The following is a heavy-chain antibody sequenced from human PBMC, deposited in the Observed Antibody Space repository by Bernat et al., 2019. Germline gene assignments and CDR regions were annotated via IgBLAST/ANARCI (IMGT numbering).Heavy chain of an antibody. D-gene: IGHD6-19*01. CDR3: ARDGGVDRYSSGWYGYNWFDP. Sequence: QVQLVESGGGVVQPGGSLRLSCAASGFTFSDYYMSWIRQAPGKGLEWVSYISSSGSTIYYADSVKGRFTISRDNAKNSLYLQMNSLRAEDTAVYYCARDGGVDRYSSGWYGYNWFDPWGQGTLVTVSS. CDR1: GFTFSDYY. V-gene: IGHV3-11*01. CDR2: ISSSGSTI. J-gene: IGHJ5*02.